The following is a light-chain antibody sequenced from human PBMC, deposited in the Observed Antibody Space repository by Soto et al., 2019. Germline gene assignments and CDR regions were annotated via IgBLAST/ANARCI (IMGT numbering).Light chain of an antibody. CDR2: DAS. Sequence: DIQMTQSPSTLSASVGDRVTITCRASQSISSWLARYQQKPGKAPKLLIYDASSLESGVPSGFSGSGSGTEFTLTISSLQPDDLATYYCQQYNSYWTFCQGTKVEI. J-gene: IGKJ1*01. CDR3: QQYNSYWT. V-gene: IGKV1-5*01. CDR1: QSISSW.